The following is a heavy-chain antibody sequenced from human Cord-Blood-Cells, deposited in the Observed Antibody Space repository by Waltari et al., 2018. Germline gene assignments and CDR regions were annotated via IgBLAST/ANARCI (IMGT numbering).Heavy chain of an antibody. CDR3: AWDRKGGQLGERYYYYYGMDV. Sequence: SVYYWTWIRQPPWEGLEWIGEINPGGSTNYNPSLKIRGTISVDTSKNQFSLKLSSVAAADTAVYYCAWDRKGGQLGERYYYYYGMDVWGQGTTVTVSS. D-gene: IGHD6-6*01. CDR1: SVYY. CDR2: INPGGST. J-gene: IGHJ6*02. V-gene: IGHV4-34*01.